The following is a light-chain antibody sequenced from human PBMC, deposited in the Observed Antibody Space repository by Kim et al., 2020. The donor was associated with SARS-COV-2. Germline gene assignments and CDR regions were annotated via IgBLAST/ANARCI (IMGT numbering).Light chain of an antibody. CDR2: GAS. CDR3: QQYSSSPTT. J-gene: IGKJ3*01. CDR1: QSVSSSY. Sequence: SPEEEGTVTCRASQSVSSSYLAWYQQKPGQAPRLLIYGASSRATGIPARFSGSGSGTDFTLTISRLEPEDFAVYYCQQYSSSPTTFGPGTKVDIK. V-gene: IGKV3-20*01.